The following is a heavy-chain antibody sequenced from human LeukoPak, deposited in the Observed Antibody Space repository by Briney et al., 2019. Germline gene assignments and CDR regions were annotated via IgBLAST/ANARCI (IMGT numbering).Heavy chain of an antibody. V-gene: IGHV3-74*01. J-gene: IGHJ5*02. CDR2: INSDGSST. CDR1: GFTFSSYW. D-gene: IGHD3-10*01. Sequence: GGSLRLSCAASGFTFSSYWMHWVRQAPGKGLVWVSRINSDGSSTSYADSVKGRFTISRDNAKNTLYLQMNSLRAEDTAVYYCAREGPPYYYGSGRSNWFDPWGQGTLVTVSS. CDR3: AREGPPYYYGSGRSNWFDP.